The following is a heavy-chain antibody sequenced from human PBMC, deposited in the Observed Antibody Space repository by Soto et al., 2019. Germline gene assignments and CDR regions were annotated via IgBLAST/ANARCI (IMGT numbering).Heavy chain of an antibody. J-gene: IGHJ6*02. CDR1: GGSISSSSYY. CDR3: ARHLRQLDRYYYYGMDV. Sequence: SETLSLTCTVSGGSISSSSYYWGWIRQPPGKGLEWIGSIYYSGSTYYNPSLKSRVTISVDTSKNQFSLKLSSVTAADTAVYYCARHLRQLDRYYYYGMDVWGQGTKVTVSS. V-gene: IGHV4-39*01. CDR2: IYYSGST. D-gene: IGHD6-13*01.